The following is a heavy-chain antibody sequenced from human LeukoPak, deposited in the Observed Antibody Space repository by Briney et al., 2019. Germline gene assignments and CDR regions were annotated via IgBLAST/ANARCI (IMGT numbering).Heavy chain of an antibody. Sequence: GGSLRLSCAASGFIFSSYSMNWVRQAPGKGLEGVSSISSSSSSMYYADSVKGGFTISRDNAKNSLYLQMNSLRAEDTAVHYCARDGWFGESSPYYFDCWGQGTLVTVSS. V-gene: IGHV3-48*01. CDR3: ARDGWFGESSPYYFDC. CDR1: GFIFSSYS. J-gene: IGHJ4*02. D-gene: IGHD3-10*01. CDR2: ISSSSSSM.